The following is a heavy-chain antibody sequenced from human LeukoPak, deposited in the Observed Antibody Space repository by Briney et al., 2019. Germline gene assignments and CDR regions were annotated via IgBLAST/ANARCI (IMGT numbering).Heavy chain of an antibody. Sequence: PSETLSLTCAVYGGSFSGYYWSWIRQPPGKGLEWIGEINHSGSTNYNPSLKSRVTISVDTSKNQFSLKLSSVTAADTAVYYCARGGIAVAGGPNWFDPCGQGTLVTVSS. V-gene: IGHV4-34*01. CDR3: ARGGIAVAGGPNWFDP. CDR1: GGSFSGYY. J-gene: IGHJ5*02. D-gene: IGHD6-19*01. CDR2: INHSGST.